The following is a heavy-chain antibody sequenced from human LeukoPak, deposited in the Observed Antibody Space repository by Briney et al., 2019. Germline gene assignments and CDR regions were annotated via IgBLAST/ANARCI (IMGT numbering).Heavy chain of an antibody. Sequence: GGSLRLSCAASGFTLSTYWMEWVCQAPGKGLVWVSRINSEGSTISYADSVKGRFTISRDNAKNTLFLQMDSLRAEDTAVYYCARISSDSISYYDHWGQGTLVTVSS. J-gene: IGHJ4*02. CDR1: GFTLSTYW. CDR2: INSEGSTI. D-gene: IGHD3-22*01. V-gene: IGHV3-74*01. CDR3: ARISSDSISYYDH.